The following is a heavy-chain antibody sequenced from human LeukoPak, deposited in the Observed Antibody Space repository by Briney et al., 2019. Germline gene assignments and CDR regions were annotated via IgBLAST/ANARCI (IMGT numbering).Heavy chain of an antibody. CDR2: MYSGGST. CDR1: GFTVSSNY. Sequence: GGSLRLSCAASGFTVSSNYMSWVRQAPGKGLEWVSVMYSGGSTYYADSVKGRFTISRDNSKNTLYLQMNSLRAEDTAVYYCASLGFLEWLPPFDYWGQGTLVTVSS. V-gene: IGHV3-53*01. D-gene: IGHD3-3*01. CDR3: ASLGFLEWLPPFDY. J-gene: IGHJ4*01.